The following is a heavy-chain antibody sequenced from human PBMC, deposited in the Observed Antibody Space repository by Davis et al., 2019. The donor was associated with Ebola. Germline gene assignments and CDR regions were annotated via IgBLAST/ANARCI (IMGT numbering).Heavy chain of an antibody. CDR2: ISYDGSNK. CDR3: ANTGGLYYYYGMDV. D-gene: IGHD2-8*02. Sequence: GESLKISCTASGFTFSSYAMHWVRQAPGKGLEWVAVISYDGSNKYYADSVKGRFTISRDNSKNTLYLQMNSLRAEDTAVYYCANTGGLYYYYGMDVWGQGTTVTVSS. CDR1: GFTFSSYA. V-gene: IGHV3-30-3*01. J-gene: IGHJ6*02.